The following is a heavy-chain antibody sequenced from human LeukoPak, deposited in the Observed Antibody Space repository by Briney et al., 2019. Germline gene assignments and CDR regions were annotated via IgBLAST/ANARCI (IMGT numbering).Heavy chain of an antibody. V-gene: IGHV1-24*01. J-gene: IGHJ6*04. CDR1: GYTLTELS. Sequence: ASVKVSCKVSGYTLTELSMHWVRQAPGKGLEWMGGFDPEDGETIYAQKFQGRVTITADESTSTAYMELSSLRSEDTAVYYCARDGDADVWGKGTTVTVSS. D-gene: IGHD7-27*01. CDR3: ARDGDADV. CDR2: FDPEDGET.